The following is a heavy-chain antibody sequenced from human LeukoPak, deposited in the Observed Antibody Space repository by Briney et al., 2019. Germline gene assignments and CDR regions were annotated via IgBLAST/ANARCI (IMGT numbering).Heavy chain of an antibody. V-gene: IGHV3-30*03. Sequence: GGSLRLSCAASGFSFSSYGMHWVRQAPGKGLEWVAVISYDGSNKYYADSVKGRFTISRDNSKNTLYLQMNSLRAEDTAVYYCARGAGYNYPYYFDYWGQGTLVTVSS. CDR1: GFSFSSYG. J-gene: IGHJ4*02. CDR3: ARGAGYNYPYYFDY. D-gene: IGHD5-24*01. CDR2: ISYDGSNK.